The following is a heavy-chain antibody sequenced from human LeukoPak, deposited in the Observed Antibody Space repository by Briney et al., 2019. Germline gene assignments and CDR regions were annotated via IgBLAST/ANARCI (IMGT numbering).Heavy chain of an antibody. Sequence: PGGSLRLSCAASGFTFSSYWMHWVRQAPGEGLVWVSRINGDRTTISYAGSVKGRFTISRDNAKNTLYLQMNSLRAEDTAIYYCTRRVDAARWYDPWGQGTLVTVSS. D-gene: IGHD2-8*01. CDR1: GFTFSSYW. CDR3: TRRVDAARWYDP. CDR2: INGDRTTI. J-gene: IGHJ5*02. V-gene: IGHV3-74*01.